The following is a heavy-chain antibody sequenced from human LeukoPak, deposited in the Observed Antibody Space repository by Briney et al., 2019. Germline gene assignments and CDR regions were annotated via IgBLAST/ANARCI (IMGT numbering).Heavy chain of an antibody. D-gene: IGHD5-18*01. Sequence: SETLSLTCTVSGGSISGYWSWIRQPAGQGLEWIGRIYTSGSTNYNPSLKSRVTMSVDTSKNQFSLKLSSVTAADTAVYYCASEDTAMVTNYWGQGTLVTVSS. CDR2: IYTSGST. CDR1: GGSISGY. J-gene: IGHJ4*02. V-gene: IGHV4-4*07. CDR3: ASEDTAMVTNY.